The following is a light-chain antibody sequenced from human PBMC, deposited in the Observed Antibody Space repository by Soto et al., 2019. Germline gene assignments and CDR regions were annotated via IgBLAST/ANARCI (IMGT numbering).Light chain of an antibody. CDR3: NSYTSTKTWV. Sequence: QSALTQPASVSGSPGQSITISCTGTSSDVGSYNYVSWYQQHPGKAPKLMIYEVSNRPSGVSNRFSGSKSDNTASLTISGLQAEDEADYYCNSYTSTKTWVFGTGTKVTVL. CDR1: SSDVGSYNY. J-gene: IGLJ1*01. V-gene: IGLV2-14*01. CDR2: EVS.